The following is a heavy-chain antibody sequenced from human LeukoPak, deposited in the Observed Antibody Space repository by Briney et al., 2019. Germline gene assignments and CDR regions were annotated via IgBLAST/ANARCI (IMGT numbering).Heavy chain of an antibody. CDR3: ARGSVGGGNYFDY. V-gene: IGHV3-21*01. CDR1: GFTFSSYI. CDR2: ISSDSSYI. Sequence: RGGSLTLSCAASGFTFSSYIMNWVRQAPGEGLGWVSSISSDSSYIYYADSVKGRFTISRDNAKNSLYLQMNSLRAEDTAVYYCARGSVGGGNYFDYWGQGTLVTVSS. D-gene: IGHD3-16*01. J-gene: IGHJ4*02.